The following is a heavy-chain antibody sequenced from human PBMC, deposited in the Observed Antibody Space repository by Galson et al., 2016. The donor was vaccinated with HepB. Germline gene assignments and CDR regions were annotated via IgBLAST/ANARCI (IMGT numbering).Heavy chain of an antibody. CDR3: ARFMEWSDY. CDR1: GYTFSSYD. V-gene: IGHV1-8*01. D-gene: IGHD3-3*01. J-gene: IGHJ4*02. CDR2: MNPNSANT. Sequence: SVKVSCKASGYTFSSYDISWVRQAPGQGLEWMGWMNPNSANTGYVEKFQGRVTMTWNTSISTAYLELRGLRSEDTAVYYCARFMEWSDYWGQGTLVIFSS.